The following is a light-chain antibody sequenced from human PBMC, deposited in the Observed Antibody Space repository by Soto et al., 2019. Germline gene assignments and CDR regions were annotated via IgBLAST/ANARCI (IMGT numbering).Light chain of an antibody. V-gene: IGLV2-14*03. J-gene: IGLJ3*02. Sequence: QSVLTQPGSVSGSPGQSITISCTGTSSDVGGYDHVSWYQQHPGKAPKLIIYDVTVRPSGISRRFSGSKSDNTASLAVSGLQPEDEADYYCSSYTNKDTPLFGGGTKLTVL. CDR2: DVT. CDR1: SSDVGGYDH. CDR3: SSYTNKDTPL.